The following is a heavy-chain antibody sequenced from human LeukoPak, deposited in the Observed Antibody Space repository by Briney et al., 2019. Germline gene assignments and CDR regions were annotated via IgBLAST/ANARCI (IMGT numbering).Heavy chain of an antibody. Sequence: GGSLRLSCAASGFTFDDHAMHWVRQTPGKGLEWVANISWNSGRIGYADSVKGRFTISRDNAKNSLYLQMNSLRAEDTALYYCAKDISDYGGYVAFDYWGQGTLVTVSS. J-gene: IGHJ4*02. V-gene: IGHV3-9*01. CDR2: ISWNSGRI. D-gene: IGHD4-17*01. CDR1: GFTFDDHA. CDR3: AKDISDYGGYVAFDY.